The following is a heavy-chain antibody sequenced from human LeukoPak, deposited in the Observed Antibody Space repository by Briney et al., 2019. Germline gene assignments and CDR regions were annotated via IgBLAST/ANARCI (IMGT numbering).Heavy chain of an antibody. CDR1: GFTFSSYA. CDR3: AKGRTTVTAADY. J-gene: IGHJ4*02. V-gene: IGHV3-23*01. D-gene: IGHD4-17*01. CDR2: ISGSGGNT. Sequence: GGSLRLSCAASGFTFSSYAMSWVRQAPGKGLEWVSGISGSGGNTDYADSVKGRFTISRDNSKNTLYLQMNSLRAEDTAVYYCAKGRTTVTAADYWGQGTLVTVSS.